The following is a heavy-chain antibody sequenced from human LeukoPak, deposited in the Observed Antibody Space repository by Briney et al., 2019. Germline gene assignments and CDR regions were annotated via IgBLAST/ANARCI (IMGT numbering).Heavy chain of an antibody. V-gene: IGHV4-61*02. D-gene: IGHD3-10*01. CDR2: IYTSGST. J-gene: IGHJ3*02. Sequence: SETLSLTCTVSGGSISSSSYYWSWIRQPAGKGLEWIGRIYTSGSTNYNPSLKSRVTMSVDTSKNQFSLKLSSVTAADTAVYYCARDLNSAGAFDIWGQGTMVTVSS. CDR3: ARDLNSAGAFDI. CDR1: GGSISSSSYY.